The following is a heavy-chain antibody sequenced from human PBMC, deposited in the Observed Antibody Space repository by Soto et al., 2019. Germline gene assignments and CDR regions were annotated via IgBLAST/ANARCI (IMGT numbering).Heavy chain of an antibody. J-gene: IGHJ5*02. Sequence: ASVKVSCKASGYTFTSYDINWVRQATGQELEWMGWMNPNSGNTGYAQKFQGRVTMTRNTSISTAYMELSSLRSEDTAVYYCARGRDTIFGVVIIPQDWFDPWGQGTLVTVSS. V-gene: IGHV1-8*01. CDR3: ARGRDTIFGVVIIPQDWFDP. D-gene: IGHD3-3*01. CDR2: MNPNSGNT. CDR1: GYTFTSYD.